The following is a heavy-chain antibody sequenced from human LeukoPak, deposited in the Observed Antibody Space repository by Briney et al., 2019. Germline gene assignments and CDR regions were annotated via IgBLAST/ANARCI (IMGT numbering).Heavy chain of an antibody. V-gene: IGHV3-23*01. Sequence: PGGSLRLSCAASGFTFSSYSMNWVRQAPGKGLEWVSAISGSGGSTYYADSVKGRFTISRDNSKNTLYLQMNSLRAEDTAVYYCAKSRWGYCSSTPYYWGQGTLVTVSS. CDR2: ISGSGGST. J-gene: IGHJ4*02. CDR1: GFTFSSYS. D-gene: IGHD2-2*01. CDR3: AKSRWGYCSSTPYY.